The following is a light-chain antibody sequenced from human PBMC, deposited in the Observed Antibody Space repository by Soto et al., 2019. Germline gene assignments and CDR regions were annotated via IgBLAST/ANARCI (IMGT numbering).Light chain of an antibody. CDR3: QHYNGFSWT. CDR2: QAS. Sequence: IQMTQSASSLSASVGYSVTITCRASQSIGNYLNWYRQKPGKAPELLIYQASALETGVPSRFSGSGSGTEFTLTISSLQTDDFATYYCQHYNGFSWTFGQGTKVDIK. CDR1: QSIGNY. J-gene: IGKJ1*01. V-gene: IGKV1-5*03.